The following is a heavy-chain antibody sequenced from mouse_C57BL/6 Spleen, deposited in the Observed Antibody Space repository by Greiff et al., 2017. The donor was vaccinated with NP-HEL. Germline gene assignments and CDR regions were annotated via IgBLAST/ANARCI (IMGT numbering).Heavy chain of an antibody. V-gene: IGHV1-81*01. CDR2: IYPRSGNT. D-gene: IGHD3-2*02. J-gene: IGHJ2*01. CDR3: AGSGGTGDY. Sequence: VKLQESGAELARPGASVKLSCKASGYTFTSYGISWVKQRTGQGLEWIGEIYPRSGNTYYNEKFKGKATLTADKSSSTAYMELRSLTSEDSAVYFCAGSGGTGDYWGQGTTLTVSS. CDR1: GYTFTSYG.